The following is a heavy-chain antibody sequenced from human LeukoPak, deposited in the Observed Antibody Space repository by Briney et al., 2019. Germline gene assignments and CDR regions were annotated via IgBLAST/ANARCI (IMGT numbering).Heavy chain of an antibody. CDR2: IYYSGST. J-gene: IGHJ4*02. Sequence: PSETLSLTCTVSGGSISSSSYYWGWIRQPPGKGLEWIGSIYYSGSTYYNPSLKSRVTISVDTSKNQFSLKLSSVTAADTAVYYCARDGQLWFGGFDYWGQGTLVTVSS. CDR1: GGSISSSSYY. D-gene: IGHD3-10*01. CDR3: ARDGQLWFGGFDY. V-gene: IGHV4-39*07.